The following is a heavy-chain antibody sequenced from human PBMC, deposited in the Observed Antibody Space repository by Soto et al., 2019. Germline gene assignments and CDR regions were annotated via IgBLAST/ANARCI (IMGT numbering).Heavy chain of an antibody. Sequence: SLRLSCVASGFTFSTYSMNWVRQAPGKGLEWVSSISSSSSYIYYADSVKGRFTISRDNAKNSLYLQMNSLRAEDTAVYYCARYDSSGYYWPYYYYGMDVWGQGTTVTVSS. D-gene: IGHD3-22*01. J-gene: IGHJ6*02. V-gene: IGHV3-21*01. CDR3: ARYDSSGYYWPYYYYGMDV. CDR2: ISSSSSYI. CDR1: GFTFSTYS.